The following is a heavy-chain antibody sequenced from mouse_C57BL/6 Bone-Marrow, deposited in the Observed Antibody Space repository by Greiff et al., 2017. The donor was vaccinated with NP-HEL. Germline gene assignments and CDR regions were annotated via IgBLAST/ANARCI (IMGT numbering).Heavy chain of an antibody. CDR1: GFTFTDYY. CDR2: IRNKANGYTT. CDR3: ARYYGSSPWYFDV. V-gene: IGHV7-3*01. J-gene: IGHJ1*03. D-gene: IGHD1-1*01. Sequence: EVQLVESGGGLVQPGDSLSLSCAASGFTFTDYYMSWVRQPPGKALEWLGFIRNKANGYTTEYSASVKGRFTISRDNSQSILYLQMNALRAEDSATYYCARYYGSSPWYFDVWGTGTTVTVSS.